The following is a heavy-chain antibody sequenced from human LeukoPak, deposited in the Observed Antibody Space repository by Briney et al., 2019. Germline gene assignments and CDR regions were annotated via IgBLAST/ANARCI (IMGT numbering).Heavy chain of an antibody. CDR1: GFTFSSYV. J-gene: IGHJ4*02. Sequence: GRSLRLSCAASGFTFSSYVMHWVRQAPGKGLEWVAFIHYDGSNKYYADSVKGRFTISRDKSKNTLYLQMNSLRTEDTAVYYCAKDRTYESSGYLDYWGQGTLVTVSS. CDR2: IHYDGSNK. V-gene: IGHV3-30*04. CDR3: AKDRTYESSGYLDY. D-gene: IGHD3-22*01.